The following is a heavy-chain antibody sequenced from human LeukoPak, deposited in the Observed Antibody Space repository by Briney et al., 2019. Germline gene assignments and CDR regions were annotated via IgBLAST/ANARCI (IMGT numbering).Heavy chain of an antibody. CDR3: ARVGYSFSINDWSRTGLGAYPTKYYYYMDV. V-gene: IGHV3-7*01. CDR2: IKQDGSEK. D-gene: IGHD5-18*01. J-gene: IGHJ6*03. Sequence: GGSLRLSCAASGFTFSSYWMSWVRQAPGKGLEWVANIKQDGSEKYYVDSVKGRFTISRDNAKNSLYLQMNSLRAEDTAVYYCARVGYSFSINDWSRTGLGAYPTKYYYYMDVWGKGTTVTVSS. CDR1: GFTFSSYW.